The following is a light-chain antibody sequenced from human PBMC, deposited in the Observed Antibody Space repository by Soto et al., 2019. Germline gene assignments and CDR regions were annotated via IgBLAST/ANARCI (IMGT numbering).Light chain of an antibody. CDR3: QQSYSTPIT. Sequence: DIPMTQSPSSLSASCGGPVNIXGRPSQFISTYLNWYQQKPGKAPNLLIYTTSSLHSGVPSRFSGSGSGTDFTLTISSLQPEDFATYYCQQSYSTPITFGQGTRLEIK. CDR2: TTS. CDR1: QFISTY. J-gene: IGKJ5*01. V-gene: IGKV1-39*01.